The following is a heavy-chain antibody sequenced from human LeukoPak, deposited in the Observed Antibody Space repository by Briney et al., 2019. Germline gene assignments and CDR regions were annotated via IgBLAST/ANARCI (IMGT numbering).Heavy chain of an antibody. D-gene: IGHD6-13*01. CDR2: IKQDGSEK. V-gene: IGHV3-7*01. J-gene: IGHJ6*03. CDR1: GFTFSSYW. Sequence: PGGSLRLSCAASGFTFSSYWMSWVPQAPGKGLEWVANIKQDGSEKYYVDSVKGRFTISRDNAKNSLYLQMNSLRAEDTAVYYCARDGSSSWYNYYYYYMDVWGKGTTVTVSS. CDR3: ARDGSSSWYNYYYYYMDV.